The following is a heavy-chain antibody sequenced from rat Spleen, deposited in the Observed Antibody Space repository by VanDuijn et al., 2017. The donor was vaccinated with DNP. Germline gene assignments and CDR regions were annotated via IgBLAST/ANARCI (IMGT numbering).Heavy chain of an antibody. CDR1: GFTFSDYY. J-gene: IGHJ2*01. Sequence: EVLLVESDGGLVQPGRSLKLSCAASGFTFSDYYMAWVRQGPTRGLEWVATISYGGSTTYYRDSVKGRFTIARADAKSTLYLQMDSLRSEDTATYYCARHLTMGITPFDYWGQGVMVTVSS. CDR3: ARHLTMGITPFDY. V-gene: IGHV5-29*01. D-gene: IGHD1-9*01. CDR2: ISYGGSTT.